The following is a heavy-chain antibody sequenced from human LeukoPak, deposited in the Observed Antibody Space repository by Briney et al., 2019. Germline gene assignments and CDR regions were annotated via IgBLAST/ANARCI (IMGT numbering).Heavy chain of an antibody. CDR1: GGSISSYY. CDR2: IYYSGST. Sequence: PSETLSLTCTVSGGSISSYYWSWIRQPPGKGLEWIGYIYYSGSTNYNPSLKSRVTISVDTSKNQFSLKLSSVTAADTAVYYCARAPPTYYYDSSGYYSYFDYWGQGTLVTVSS. V-gene: IGHV4-59*01. D-gene: IGHD3-22*01. CDR3: ARAPPTYYYDSSGYYSYFDY. J-gene: IGHJ4*02.